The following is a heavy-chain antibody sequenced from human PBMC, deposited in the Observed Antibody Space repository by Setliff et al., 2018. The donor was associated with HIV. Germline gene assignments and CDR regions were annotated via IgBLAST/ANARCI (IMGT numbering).Heavy chain of an antibody. CDR3: ARGGAYGLDV. V-gene: IGHV4-38-2*02. J-gene: IGHJ6*02. CDR2: IYRDGTT. CDR1: GYSISTGYD. Sequence: SETLSLTCSVSGYSISTGYDWGWIRQPPGKGLEWIGNIYRDGTTHYNPSLQSRVTISLVMPKNQISLRLTSLTAADTAVYYCARGGAYGLDVWGQGTAVTVSS. D-gene: IGHD3-10*01.